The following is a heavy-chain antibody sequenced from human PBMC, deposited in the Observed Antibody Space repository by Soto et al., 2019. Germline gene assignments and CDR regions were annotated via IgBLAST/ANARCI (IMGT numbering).Heavy chain of an antibody. Sequence: PSETLSLTCTVSGGSISSYYWSWIRQPPGKGLEWIGYIYYSGSTNYNPSLKSRVTISVDTSKNQFSLKLSSVTAADTAVYYCARRVGATTWYYFDYWGQGTLVTVSS. CDR1: GGSISSYY. D-gene: IGHD1-26*01. CDR2: IYYSGST. V-gene: IGHV4-59*08. J-gene: IGHJ4*02. CDR3: ARRVGATTWYYFDY.